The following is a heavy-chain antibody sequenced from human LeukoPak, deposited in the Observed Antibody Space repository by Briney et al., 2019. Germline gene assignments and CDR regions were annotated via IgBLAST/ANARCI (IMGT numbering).Heavy chain of an antibody. CDR3: ARMRDTAAAHYYFDS. CDR2: LYTSGST. Sequence: SETLSLTCTVSGGSISSTSYYWSWIRQPAGKGLEWIGRLYTSGSTDYSPSLKSRVTISLDTSKNQFSLKLSSVTAADTAVYYCARMRDTAAAHYYFDSWGQGTLVTVSS. J-gene: IGHJ4*02. D-gene: IGHD2-15*01. V-gene: IGHV4-61*02. CDR1: GGSISSTSYY.